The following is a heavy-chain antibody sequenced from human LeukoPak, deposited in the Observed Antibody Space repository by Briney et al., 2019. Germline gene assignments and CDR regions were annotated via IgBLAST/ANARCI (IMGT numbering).Heavy chain of an antibody. J-gene: IGHJ4*02. V-gene: IGHV3-21*01. Sequence: PGKSLRLSCAASGFTFSSFSINWVRQAPGKGLEWVSSINTVASYIYYADSVRGRFTISRDNAKNSLYLQMNSLRAEDTGVYYCARLRRNGDSGGFYYYYDSWGQGTLVTVSS. CDR1: GFTFSSFS. CDR3: ARLRRNGDSGGFYYYYDS. CDR2: INTVASYI. D-gene: IGHD2-21*01.